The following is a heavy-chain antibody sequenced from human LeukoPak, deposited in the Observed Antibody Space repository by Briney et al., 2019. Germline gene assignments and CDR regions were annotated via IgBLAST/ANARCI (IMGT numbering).Heavy chain of an antibody. Sequence: PGGSLRLSCAASGFTFSSYSMNWVRQAPGKGLEWVSVIYSGGSTYYADSVKGRFTISRHNSKNTLYLQMNSLRAEDTAVYYCARGAPVSHWGQGTLVTVSS. CDR1: GFTFSSYS. V-gene: IGHV3-53*04. CDR3: ARGAPVSH. CDR2: IYSGGST. J-gene: IGHJ4*02.